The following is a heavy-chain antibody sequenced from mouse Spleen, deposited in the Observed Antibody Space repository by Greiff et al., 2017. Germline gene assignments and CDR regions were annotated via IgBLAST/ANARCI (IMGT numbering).Heavy chain of an antibody. J-gene: IGHJ3*01. Sequence: VQLQQSGAELVRPGASVKLSCTASGFNIKDDYMHWVKQRPEQGLEWIGWIDPENGDTEYASKFQGKATITADTSSNTAYLQLSSLTSEDTAVYYCTRGSNPAWFAYWGQGTLVTVSA. CDR1: GFNIKDDY. D-gene: IGHD2-5*01. V-gene: IGHV14-4*01. CDR2: IDPENGDT. CDR3: TRGSNPAWFAY.